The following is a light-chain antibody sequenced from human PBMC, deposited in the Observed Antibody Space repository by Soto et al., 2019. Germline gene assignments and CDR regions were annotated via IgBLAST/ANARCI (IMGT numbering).Light chain of an antibody. CDR3: MQNVHLSGT. Sequence: VMTQTPLSLSVIPGQPASISCKCSQSLTHTDGKTYLYWYLQKPGQPPQLLIYEVSNRCSGVPDRFSGSGSGTDFSLKISRVEAEDVGVYYCMQNVHLSGTFGQGTKLEIK. V-gene: IGKV2D-29*01. CDR2: EVS. J-gene: IGKJ2*01. CDR1: QSLTHTDGKTY.